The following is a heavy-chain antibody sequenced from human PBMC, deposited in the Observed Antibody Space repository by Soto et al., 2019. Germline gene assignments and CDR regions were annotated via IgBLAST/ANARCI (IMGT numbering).Heavy chain of an antibody. J-gene: IGHJ6*02. D-gene: IGHD1-26*01. Sequence: SGTLSLTCSVSGGSITSYYWSWLRQPPGKGLEWIGYLHYTGSTSYNPSLKSRVTVSVDMSRNQFSLKLTSVTAADTAVYYCARVKPRELNVTSYYYGMDVWGQGTTVT. V-gene: IGHV4-59*01. CDR1: GGSITSYY. CDR3: ARVKPRELNVTSYYYGMDV. CDR2: LHYTGST.